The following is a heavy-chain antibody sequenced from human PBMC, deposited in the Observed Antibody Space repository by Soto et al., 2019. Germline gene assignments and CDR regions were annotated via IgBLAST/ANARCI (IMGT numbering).Heavy chain of an antibody. D-gene: IGHD3-22*01. CDR2: IIPILGIA. CDR3: ARSGSSGPTTQYFQH. Sequence: QVQLVQSGAEVKKPGSSVKVSCKASGGTFSSYTISWVRQAPGQGLEWMGRIIPILGIANYAQKFQGRVTITADKSTSTAYMELISLRSEDTAVYYCARSGSSGPTTQYFQHWGQGTLVTVSS. V-gene: IGHV1-69*02. CDR1: GGTFSSYT. J-gene: IGHJ1*01.